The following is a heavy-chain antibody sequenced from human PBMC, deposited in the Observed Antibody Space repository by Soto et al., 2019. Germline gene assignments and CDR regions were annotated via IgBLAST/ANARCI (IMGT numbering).Heavy chain of an antibody. CDR2: IYYSGST. CDR1: GGSISSSRYY. J-gene: IGHJ5*02. Sequence: QLQLQESGPGLVKPSETLSLTCTVSGGSISSSRYYWGWIRQPPGKGLEWIGSIYYSGSTYYNPSLKSRVTISVDTSKNQFSLKLSSVAAADTAVYYCAGKNCSSTSCHANNWFDPWGQGTLVTVSS. CDR3: AGKNCSSTSCHANNWFDP. V-gene: IGHV4-39*01. D-gene: IGHD2-2*01.